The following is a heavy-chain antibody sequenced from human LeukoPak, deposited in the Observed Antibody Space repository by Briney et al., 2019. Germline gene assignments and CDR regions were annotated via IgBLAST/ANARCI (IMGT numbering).Heavy chain of an antibody. CDR1: GFTLSSYW. CDR3: ARVARFLAYDWSDP. CDR2: IKQDGSEK. J-gene: IGHJ5*02. D-gene: IGHD3-3*01. V-gene: IGHV3-7*01. Sequence: GGSLRLSCAASGFTLSSYWMRWVRQSRGKGLEWVANIKQDGSEKYYVDSVKGRFTISRDNATNSLYLHMNSLRAEDTAVYYCARVARFLAYDWSDPWGQGTLVTVSS.